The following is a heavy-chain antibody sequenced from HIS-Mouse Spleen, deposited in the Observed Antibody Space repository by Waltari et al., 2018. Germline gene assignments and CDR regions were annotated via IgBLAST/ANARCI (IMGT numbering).Heavy chain of an antibody. V-gene: IGHV4-39*07. Sequence: QLQLQESGPGLVKPSETLFLTCTVSGGSISISSYYRGWIRQPPGKGLEWIGSIYYSGSTYYNPSLKSRVTISVDTSKNQFSLKLSSVTAADTAVYYCAREIPYSSSWYDWYFDLWGRGTLVTVSS. J-gene: IGHJ2*01. CDR1: GGSISISSYY. CDR2: IYYSGST. CDR3: AREIPYSSSWYDWYFDL. D-gene: IGHD6-13*01.